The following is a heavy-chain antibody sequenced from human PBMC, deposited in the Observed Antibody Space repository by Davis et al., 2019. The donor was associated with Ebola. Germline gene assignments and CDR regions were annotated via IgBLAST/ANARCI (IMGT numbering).Heavy chain of an antibody. J-gene: IGHJ4*02. D-gene: IGHD6-13*01. V-gene: IGHV4-38-2*02. Sequence: SETLSLTCTVSGYSISSGYYWGWIRQPPGKGLEWIGSIYHSGSTYYNPSLKSRVTISVDTSKNQFSLKLSSVTAADTAVYYCARVAAGRGWYWGQGTLVTVSS. CDR2: IYHSGST. CDR1: GYSISSGYY. CDR3: ARVAAGRGWY.